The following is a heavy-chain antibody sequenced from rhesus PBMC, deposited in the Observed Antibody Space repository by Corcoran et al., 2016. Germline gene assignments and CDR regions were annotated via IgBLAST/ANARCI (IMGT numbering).Heavy chain of an antibody. CDR2: IYGGSGST. Sequence: QVQLQESGPGVVKPSETLSLTCAVSGGSISGYYLWSWIRQPPGKGLGWIGCIYGGSGSTRYNPSLKNRVTISKDTSKNQFSLKLSSVTAADTAVYYCASTFYNIWTGLGSFDYWGQGVLVTVSS. D-gene: IGHD3-3*01. J-gene: IGHJ4*01. CDR3: ASTFYNIWTGLGSFDY. CDR1: GGSISGYYL. V-gene: IGHV4-143*01.